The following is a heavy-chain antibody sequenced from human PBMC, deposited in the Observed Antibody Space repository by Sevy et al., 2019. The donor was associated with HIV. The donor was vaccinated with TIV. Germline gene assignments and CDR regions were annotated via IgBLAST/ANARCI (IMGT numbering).Heavy chain of an antibody. CDR1: GFTVSNYW. J-gene: IGHJ4*02. Sequence: GGSLRLSCVASGFTVSNYWMNWVRQAPGMGLEWVAKIKEDGKETYYVDSVKGRFTISRDNDKNSLYLQMTSLRAEDTAVYYCARDKNSAMVTPFDFWGQGTLVTVSS. V-gene: IGHV3-7*03. CDR2: IKEDGKET. CDR3: ARDKNSAMVTPFDF. D-gene: IGHD5-18*01.